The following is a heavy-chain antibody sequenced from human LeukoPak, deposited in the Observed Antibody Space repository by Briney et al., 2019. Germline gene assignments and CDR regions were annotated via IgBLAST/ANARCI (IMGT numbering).Heavy chain of an antibody. J-gene: IGHJ6*02. Sequence: TSQTLSLTCTVSVGSISSGGYYWSWIRQHPGKGLEWIGYIYYSGSTYYNPSLKSRVTISVDTSKNQFSLKLSSVTAADTAVYYCARTVVPAAYGMDVWGQGTTVTVSS. CDR3: ARTVVPAAYGMDV. CDR1: VGSISSGGYY. V-gene: IGHV4-31*03. CDR2: IYYSGST. D-gene: IGHD2-2*01.